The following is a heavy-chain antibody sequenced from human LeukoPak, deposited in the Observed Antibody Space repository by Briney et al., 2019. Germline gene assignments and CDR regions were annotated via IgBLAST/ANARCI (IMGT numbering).Heavy chain of an antibody. Sequence: VASVKVSCKASGGTFSSYAISWVRQAPGQGLEWMGGIIPIFGTANYAQKFQGRVTITADESTSTAYMELSSLRSEDTAVYYCARGRGPRIAAGSFDYWGQGTLVTVSS. D-gene: IGHD6-13*01. CDR2: IIPIFGTA. CDR1: GGTFSSYA. CDR3: ARGRGPRIAAGSFDY. V-gene: IGHV1-69*13. J-gene: IGHJ4*02.